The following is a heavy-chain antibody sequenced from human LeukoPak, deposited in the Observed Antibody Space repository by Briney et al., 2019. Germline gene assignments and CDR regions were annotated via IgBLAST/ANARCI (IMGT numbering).Heavy chain of an antibody. D-gene: IGHD4-17*01. J-gene: IGHJ4*02. CDR1: SGSISSSNYY. Sequence: IPSQTLSLTCTVSSGSISSSNYYWSWIRQPAGGGLEWIGRISTIGITNYNPSLISRVTISIDTSKNQFSLKLSSVTAADTAVYYCARGPYGDYSYYFDYWGQGTLVTVSS. CDR3: ARGPYGDYSYYFDY. CDR2: ISTIGIT. V-gene: IGHV4-61*02.